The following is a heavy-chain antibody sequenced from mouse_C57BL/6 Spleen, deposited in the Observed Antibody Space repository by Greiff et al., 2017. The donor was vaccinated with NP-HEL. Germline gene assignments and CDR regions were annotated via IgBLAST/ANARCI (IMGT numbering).Heavy chain of an antibody. CDR3: ARHEDDPMVTMGGAMDY. Sequence: VQLQQSGAELVKPGASVKLSCKASGYTFTEYTIHWVKQRSGQGLEWIGWFYPGSGSIKYNEKFKDKATLTADKSSSTVDMELSRLTSEDSAVYFCARHEDDPMVTMGGAMDYWGQGTSVTVSS. D-gene: IGHD2-2*01. V-gene: IGHV1-62-2*01. CDR2: FYPGSGSI. J-gene: IGHJ4*01. CDR1: GYTFTEYT.